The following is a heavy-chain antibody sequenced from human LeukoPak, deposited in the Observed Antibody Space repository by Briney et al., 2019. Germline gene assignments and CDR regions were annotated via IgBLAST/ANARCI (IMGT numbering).Heavy chain of an antibody. J-gene: IGHJ1*01. Sequence: SQTLSLTCTVSGASISSGGYYWSWIRQHPGKGLEWIGYISYSGSPYYNPSLKSRVTISVDTSRNQFSLKLSSVTAADTAVYYCARGPHCSSTSCYSEYFHHWGQGTLVTVSS. CDR1: GASISSGGYY. V-gene: IGHV4-31*03. D-gene: IGHD2-2*01. CDR2: ISYSGSP. CDR3: ARGPHCSSTSCYSEYFHH.